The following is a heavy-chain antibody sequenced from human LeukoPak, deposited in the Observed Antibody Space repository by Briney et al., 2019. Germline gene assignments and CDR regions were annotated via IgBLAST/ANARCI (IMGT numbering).Heavy chain of an antibody. J-gene: IGHJ4*02. CDR2: MYHSGST. D-gene: IGHD2-21*01. V-gene: IGHV4-38-2*02. Sequence: SSETLSLTCSVSGYSISNGYYWGWIRQPPGKGLEWIGTMYHSGSTYYTPSLQSRVTISVDTSKNQFSLKLSSVTAADTAVYYCARGDQLFYYFDYWGQGTLVTVSS. CDR3: ARGDQLFYYFDY. CDR1: GYSISNGYY.